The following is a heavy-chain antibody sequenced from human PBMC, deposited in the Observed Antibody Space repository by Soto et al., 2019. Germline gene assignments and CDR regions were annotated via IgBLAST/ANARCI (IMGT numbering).Heavy chain of an antibody. D-gene: IGHD2-8*02. CDR1: GFTFSSYV. CDR3: ARTGCAGGRAYIVVGLPYGMVV. V-gene: IGHV3-30-3*01. CDR2: ISYDGNNK. J-gene: IGHJ6*02. Sequence: QVQLVESGGGVVQPGRSLRLSCAASGFTFSSYVMHWVRQAPGKGLEWVAVISYDGNNKYYADSVKGRFTISRDNPKKTRNLLMRGVSGDDTAVYYWARTGCAGGRAYIVVGLPYGMVVWGHGTRVTVAS.